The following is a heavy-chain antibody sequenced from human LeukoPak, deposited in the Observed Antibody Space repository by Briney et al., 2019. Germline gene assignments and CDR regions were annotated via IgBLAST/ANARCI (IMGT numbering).Heavy chain of an antibody. CDR2: ISGSGGST. CDR1: GFTFSSYA. CDR3: AKDGPPPDYYDSSGYHHPFDY. D-gene: IGHD3-22*01. V-gene: IGHV3-23*01. J-gene: IGHJ4*02. Sequence: PGGSLRLSCAASGFTFSSYAMSWVRQAPGKGLEWVSAISGSGGSTYYADSVKGRFTISRDNSKNTLYLQMNSLRAEDTAVYYCAKDGPPPDYYDSSGYHHPFDYWGQGTLVTVSS.